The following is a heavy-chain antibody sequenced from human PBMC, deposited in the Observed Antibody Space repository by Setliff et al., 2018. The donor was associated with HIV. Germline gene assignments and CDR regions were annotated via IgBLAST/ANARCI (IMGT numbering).Heavy chain of an antibody. CDR2: INTNTGNP. CDR3: ARDESDSLYYMDYYYMDV. V-gene: IGHV7-4-1*02. Sequence: ASVQVSCKASGSTFTSYAMNWVRQAPGQGLEWMGWINTNTGNPTYAQGFTGRFVFSLDTSVSTAYLQISSLKAEDTAVYYCARDESDSLYYMDYYYMDVWGKGTTVTVSS. CDR1: GSTFTSYA. D-gene: IGHD3-10*01. J-gene: IGHJ6*03.